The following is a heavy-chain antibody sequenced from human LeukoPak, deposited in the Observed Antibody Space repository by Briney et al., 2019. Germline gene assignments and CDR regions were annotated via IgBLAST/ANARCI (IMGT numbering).Heavy chain of an antibody. CDR3: ARSVITFGAVIVLAGYYYGMDV. Sequence: GGSLRLSCAASGFTFSSYSMNWVRQAPGKGLEWVSSISSSSSDIYYADSVKGRFTISRDNAKNSVYLQLNPLTADDTAVSYCARSVITFGAVIVLAGYYYGMDVWGQGTPVTVSS. J-gene: IGHJ6*02. CDR1: GFTFSSYS. D-gene: IGHD3-16*02. V-gene: IGHV3-21*01. CDR2: ISSSSSDI.